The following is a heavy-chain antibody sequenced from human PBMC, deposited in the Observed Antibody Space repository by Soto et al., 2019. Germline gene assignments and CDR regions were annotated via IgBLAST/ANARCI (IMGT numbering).Heavy chain of an antibody. CDR1: GGSIRSFY. CDR2: VSYTGST. D-gene: IGHD5-12*01. Sequence: WETLSLTCSVCGGSIRSFYWSWIRQPPGKGLEWIGYVSYTGSTDYNPSLKSRVTISVDTSTNQFSLKLTSVTAADTAVYYCARARGKDGYTFAYWGQGTLVTVSS. CDR3: ARARGKDGYTFAY. V-gene: IGHV4-59*01. J-gene: IGHJ4*02.